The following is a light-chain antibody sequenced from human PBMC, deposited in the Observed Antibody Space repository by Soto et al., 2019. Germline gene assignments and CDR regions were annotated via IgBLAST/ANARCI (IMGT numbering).Light chain of an antibody. Sequence: QSVLTQPPSASGTPGQRVTISCSGSSSNIGSNFVYWYQQLPGTAPKLLIYRNNQRPSGVPDRFSGSKSGTSASLAISGRRSEDEADDYCAAWDDSLSGVVFGGGTKVTVL. J-gene: IGLJ2*01. V-gene: IGLV1-47*01. CDR3: AAWDDSLSGVV. CDR2: RNN. CDR1: SSNIGSNF.